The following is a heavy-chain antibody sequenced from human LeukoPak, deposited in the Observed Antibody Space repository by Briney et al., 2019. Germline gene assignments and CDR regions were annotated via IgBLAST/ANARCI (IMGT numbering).Heavy chain of an antibody. CDR2: IRYDGNIK. J-gene: IGHJ4*02. V-gene: IGHV3-30*02. CDR1: GFPFSSFG. D-gene: IGHD6-13*01. Sequence: GGSLRLSCAASGFPFSSFGIHWVRQAPGKGLEWVAFIRYDGNIKYYADSVKGRFTISRDNSKNTLYLQMNSLRAEDAAVYDCARGGSSSWSYFDYWGQGTLVTVSS. CDR3: ARGGSSSWSYFDY.